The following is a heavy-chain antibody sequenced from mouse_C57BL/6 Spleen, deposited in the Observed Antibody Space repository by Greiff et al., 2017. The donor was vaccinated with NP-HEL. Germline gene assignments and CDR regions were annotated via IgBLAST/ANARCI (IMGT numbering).Heavy chain of an antibody. D-gene: IGHD3-1*01. CDR2: IHPNSGST. Sequence: VKLQQPGAELVKPGASVKLSCKASGYTFTSYWMHWVKQRPGQGLEWIGMIHPNSGSTNYNEKFKSKATLTVDKSPSTAYMQLSSLTSEDSAVYYCARTGPSYAMDYWGQGTSVTVSS. CDR3: ARTGPSYAMDY. J-gene: IGHJ4*01. V-gene: IGHV1-64*01. CDR1: GYTFTSYW.